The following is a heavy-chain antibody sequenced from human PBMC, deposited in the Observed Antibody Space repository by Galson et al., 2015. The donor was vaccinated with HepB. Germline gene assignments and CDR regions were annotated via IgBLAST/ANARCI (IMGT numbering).Heavy chain of an antibody. V-gene: IGHV3-23*01. CDR1: GFTFSSYA. CDR2: ISGSGGST. CDR3: ARESNWNGNQ. J-gene: IGHJ4*02. Sequence: SLRLSCAASGFTFSSYAMSWVRQAPGKGLECVSAISGSGGSTYYADSVKGRFTISRDNSKNTLHLQMNSLRAEDTAVYYCARESNWNGNQWGQGTLVVVSS. D-gene: IGHD1-20*01.